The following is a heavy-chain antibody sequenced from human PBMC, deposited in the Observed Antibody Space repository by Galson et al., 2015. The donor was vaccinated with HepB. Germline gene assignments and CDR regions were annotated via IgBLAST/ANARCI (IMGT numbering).Heavy chain of an antibody. CDR3: ARDYDLSARPLWDFDL. V-gene: IGHV3-7*03. D-gene: IGHD3-3*01. Sequence: SLRLSCAASGFTFSMYWMNWVRQAPGKGLEWVANIQHDGSDKYYADSVKGRFTISRDDAKNSLYLQMNSLRAEDTAVYYCARDYDLSARPLWDFDLGGRGTLVTVSS. J-gene: IGHJ2*01. CDR2: IQHDGSDK. CDR1: GFTFSMYW.